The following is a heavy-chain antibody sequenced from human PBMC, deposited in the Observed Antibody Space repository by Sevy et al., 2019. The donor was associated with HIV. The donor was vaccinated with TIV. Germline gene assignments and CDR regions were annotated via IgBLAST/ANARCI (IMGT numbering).Heavy chain of an antibody. V-gene: IGHV3-21*01. J-gene: IGHJ4*02. CDR3: ARGHGDSECDY. Sequence: GGSLRLSCTASGFTFTAYDMNWVRQAPGKGLEWVSSITSRRSYTYYADSVKGRFTISRDNAKKSVYLQMNSLRAEDTAIYYCARGHGDSECDYWGQGILVTVSS. CDR1: GFTFTAYD. D-gene: IGHD2-21*02. CDR2: ITSRRSYT.